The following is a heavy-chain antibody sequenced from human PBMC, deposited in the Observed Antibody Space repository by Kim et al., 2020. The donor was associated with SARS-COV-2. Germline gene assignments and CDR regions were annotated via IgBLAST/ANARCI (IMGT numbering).Heavy chain of an antibody. D-gene: IGHD2-21*02. V-gene: IGHV3-30*03. CDR2: IAFDGSSK. CDR3: ATSYCAVDCRSRVSTFGY. J-gene: IGHJ4*02. Sequence: GGSLRLSCAASGFSFSTYGMHWVRQAPGKGLDWVAVIAFDGSSKQYADSMKGRFTISRDNSKNTLYLQMNSVRGDDAAVYYCATSYCAVDCRSRVSTFGYWGQGTLVTVSS. CDR1: GFSFSTYG.